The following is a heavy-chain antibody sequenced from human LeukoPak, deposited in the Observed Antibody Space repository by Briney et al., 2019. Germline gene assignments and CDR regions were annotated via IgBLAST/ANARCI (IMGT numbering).Heavy chain of an antibody. J-gene: IGHJ3*02. Sequence: GGSLRLSCVGSGLIFSNAWMSCVRQAPGNGLEWVGRIKSRVDGGTKDYAAPVKDRFTTARDDAKSTLYLQMNTLKAEDTAVYYCSRVRATTAGAFDIWGQGTMVTVSS. CDR1: GLIFSNAW. CDR3: SRVRATTAGAFDI. CDR2: IKSRVDGGTK. V-gene: IGHV3-15*01. D-gene: IGHD1-26*01.